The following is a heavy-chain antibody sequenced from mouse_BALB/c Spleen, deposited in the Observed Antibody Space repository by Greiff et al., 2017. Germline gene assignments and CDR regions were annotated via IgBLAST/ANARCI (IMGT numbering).Heavy chain of an antibody. V-gene: IGHV14-4*02. CDR1: GFNIKDYY. CDR3: NMGGNPWYFDV. CDR2: IDPENGDT. J-gene: IGHJ1*01. D-gene: IGHD1-1*02. Sequence: EVQLQQSGAELVRSGASVKLSCTASGFNIKDYYMHWVKQRPEQGLEWIGWIDPENGDTEYAPKFQGKATMTADTSSNTAYLQLSSLTSEDTAVYYCNMGGNPWYFDVWGAGTTVTVSS.